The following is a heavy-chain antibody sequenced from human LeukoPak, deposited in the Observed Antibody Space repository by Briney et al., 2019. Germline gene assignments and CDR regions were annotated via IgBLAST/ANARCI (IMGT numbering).Heavy chain of an antibody. CDR2: IYYSGST. V-gene: IGHV4-61*01. J-gene: IGHJ4*02. CDR3: ARVAIAVAGGPDPYYFDY. Sequence: SETLSLTCTVSGGSVSSGSYYWSWIRQPPGKGLEWIGYIYYSGSTNYNHSLKSRVTISVDTSKNQFSLKLSSVTAADTAVYYCARVAIAVAGGPDPYYFDYWGQGTLVTVSS. CDR1: GGSVSSGSYY. D-gene: IGHD6-19*01.